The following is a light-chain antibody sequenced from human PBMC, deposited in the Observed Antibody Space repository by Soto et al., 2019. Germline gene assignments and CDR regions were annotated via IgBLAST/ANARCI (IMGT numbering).Light chain of an antibody. Sequence: ALTQPASVSGSPGQSITISCTGTSSDVGGYNYVSWYQQHPGKAPKLMIYEVSNRPSGVSNRFSGSKSGNTASLTISGLQAEDEADYYCSSYTSSSRVFGGGTKVTVL. CDR3: SSYTSSSRV. V-gene: IGLV2-14*01. J-gene: IGLJ3*02. CDR1: SSDVGGYNY. CDR2: EVS.